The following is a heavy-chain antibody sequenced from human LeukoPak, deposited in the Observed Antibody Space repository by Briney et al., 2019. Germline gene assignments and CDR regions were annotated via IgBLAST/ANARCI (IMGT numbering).Heavy chain of an antibody. CDR3: ASSVSIAARPDYYYYYMDV. J-gene: IGHJ6*03. CDR2: IYTGGST. V-gene: IGHV4-4*09. D-gene: IGHD6-6*01. Sequence: SETLSLTCTVSGGSISSYYWNWIRQPPGKGLEWIGYIYTGGSTNYNPSLKSRVTISVDTSTNQFSLKLSSVTAADTAVYYCASSVSIAARPDYYYYYMDVWGKGTTVTVSS. CDR1: GGSISSYY.